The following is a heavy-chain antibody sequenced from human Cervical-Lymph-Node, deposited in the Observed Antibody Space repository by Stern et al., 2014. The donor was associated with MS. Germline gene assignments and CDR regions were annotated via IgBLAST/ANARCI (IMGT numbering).Heavy chain of an antibody. CDR1: GVSFGTSW. CDR3: ARDRRAFLDY. J-gene: IGHJ4*02. D-gene: IGHD2/OR15-2a*01. V-gene: IGHV3-7*01. Sequence: EVPLVESGGGLVQPGGSLRLSCVASGVSFGTSWMSWVRQPPGRGLEWVANIRQDGYDKFYVDSVKGRFTISRDNARNSLYLQMNSLTVADTAVYYCARDRRAFLDYWGQGTHVAVSS. CDR2: IRQDGYDK.